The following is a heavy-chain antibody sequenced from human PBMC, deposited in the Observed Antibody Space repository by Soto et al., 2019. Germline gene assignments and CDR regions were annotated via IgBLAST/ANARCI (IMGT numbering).Heavy chain of an antibody. V-gene: IGHV1-69*01. CDR3: ARVPFGYDILTGYYVTGWFDP. CDR2: IIPIFGTA. CDR1: GGTFSSYA. J-gene: IGHJ5*02. Sequence: QVQLVQSGAEVKKPGSSVKVSCKASGGTFSSYAISWVRQAPGQGLEWMGGIIPIFGTANYAQKFQGRVTITADESTSTAYMELSSLRPEDTAVYYCARVPFGYDILTGYYVTGWFDPWGQGTLVTVSS. D-gene: IGHD3-9*01.